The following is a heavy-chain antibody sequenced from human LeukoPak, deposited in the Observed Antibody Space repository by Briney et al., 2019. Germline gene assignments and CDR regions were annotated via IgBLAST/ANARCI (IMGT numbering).Heavy chain of an antibody. V-gene: IGHV4-34*01. D-gene: IGHD3-10*01. CDR3: ARGTQWFGELSTFDY. CDR2: INHSGST. Sequence: SETPSLTCAVYGGSFSGYYWSWIRQPPGKGLEWIGEINHSGSTNYNPSLKSRVTISVDTSKNQFSLKLSSVTAADTAVYYCARGTQWFGELSTFDYWGQGTLVTDSS. J-gene: IGHJ4*02. CDR1: GGSFSGYY.